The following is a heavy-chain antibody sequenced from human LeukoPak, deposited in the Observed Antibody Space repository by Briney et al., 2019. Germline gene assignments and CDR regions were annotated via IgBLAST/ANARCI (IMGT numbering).Heavy chain of an antibody. J-gene: IGHJ6*02. CDR1: GLTFSSYW. CDR3: LRGSPYYGMDV. Sequence: GRSLRLSCAASGLTFSSYWMHWVRQAPGKGLVWVSRLNGDGSSTTYADSVKGRFAISRDNTKNTLYLQMNSLRAEDTAVYYCLRGSPYYGMDVWGQGTTVTVSS. D-gene: IGHD2-15*01. CDR2: LNGDGSST. V-gene: IGHV3-74*01.